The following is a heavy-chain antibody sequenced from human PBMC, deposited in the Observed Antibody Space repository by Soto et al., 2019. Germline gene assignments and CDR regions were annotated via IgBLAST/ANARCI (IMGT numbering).Heavy chain of an antibody. CDR3: AREVVEVASIRLDP. V-gene: IGHV1-8*02. CDR2: MNVNTDST. D-gene: IGHD3-3*01. CDR1: GFAFTTND. J-gene: IGHJ5*02. Sequence: QVQLVQSGAEVRTPGSSLTVSCKAIGFAFTTNDIHWVRQAPGQRLEWMGWMNVNTDSTDSAEEFEGRLLMTWNTSISPAYLELPRLTSKDTAVYYCAREVVEVASIRLDPWGQGTHVTVS.